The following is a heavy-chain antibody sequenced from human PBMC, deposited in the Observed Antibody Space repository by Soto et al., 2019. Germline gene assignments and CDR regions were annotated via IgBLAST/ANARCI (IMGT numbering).Heavy chain of an antibody. Sequence: QEQVQQWGAGLLKPSETLSLTCAAYGASLSGYYWSWIRQSLGKGLEWIGEIDRGGSANYNPSLRSRVSISVDTSRKQFSLNLSSVTAADTGVYYCARGEAFDNYQARWGQGTLVTVSS. J-gene: IGHJ4*02. V-gene: IGHV4-34*01. CDR3: ARGEAFDNYQAR. D-gene: IGHD1-1*01. CDR2: IDRGGSA. CDR1: GASLSGYY.